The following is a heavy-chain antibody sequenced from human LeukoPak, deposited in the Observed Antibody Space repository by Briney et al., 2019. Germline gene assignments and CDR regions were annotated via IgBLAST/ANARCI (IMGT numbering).Heavy chain of an antibody. V-gene: IGHV4-39*01. J-gene: IGHJ5*02. CDR1: GGSISSSSYY. CDR3: ARHHIVPAAISPNWFDP. CDR2: IYYSGST. D-gene: IGHD2-2*01. Sequence: SETLSPTCTVSGGSISSSSYYWGWIRQPPGKGLEWIGSIYYSGSTYYNPSLKSRVTISVDTSKNQFSLKLSSVTAADTAVYYCARHHIVPAAISPNWFDPWGQGTLVTVSS.